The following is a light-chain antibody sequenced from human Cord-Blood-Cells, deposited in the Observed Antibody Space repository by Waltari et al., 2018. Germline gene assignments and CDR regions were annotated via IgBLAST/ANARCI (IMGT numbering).Light chain of an antibody. CDR2: RNN. J-gene: IGLJ1*01. CDR1: SSNIGSNY. V-gene: IGLV1-47*01. Sequence: QSVLTQPPSASGTPGQRVTISCSGSSSNIGSNYVYWYQQPPGTAPKLLIYRNNRRPSGLPDRFSGSKSGTSASLAISGLRSEDEADYYCAAWDDSLSGYVFGTGTKVTVL. CDR3: AAWDDSLSGYV.